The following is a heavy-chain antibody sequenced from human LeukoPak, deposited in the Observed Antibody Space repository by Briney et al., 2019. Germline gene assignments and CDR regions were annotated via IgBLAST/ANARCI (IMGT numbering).Heavy chain of an antibody. CDR3: ARDDFPRRRYFDY. D-gene: IGHD2-21*02. CDR2: ISASNGDT. V-gene: IGHV1-18*01. Sequence: ASVTVSCKASGYTFTSYGITWVRRAPGQGLEWVGWISASNGDTTYAQKLQDRVTMTTDTFTSTAYMELRSLRSDDTAVYYCARDDFPRRRYFDYWGQGTLVTVSS. J-gene: IGHJ4*02. CDR1: GYTFTSYG.